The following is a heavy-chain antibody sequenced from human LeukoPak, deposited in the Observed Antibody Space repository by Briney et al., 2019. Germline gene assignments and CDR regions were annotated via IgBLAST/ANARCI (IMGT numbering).Heavy chain of an antibody. J-gene: IGHJ4*02. V-gene: IGHV3-21*01. CDR3: AREFTAMAFDY. CDR2: ISSSSRYI. Sequence: GGSLRLSCAASGFIFSSYWMSWVRQAPGKGLEWLSSISSSSRYIYYAVSVKGRLTISRDNAKNSLYLHMDSLRAEDTAVYYCAREFTAMAFDYWGQGALVTVSS. D-gene: IGHD5-18*01. CDR1: GFIFSSYW.